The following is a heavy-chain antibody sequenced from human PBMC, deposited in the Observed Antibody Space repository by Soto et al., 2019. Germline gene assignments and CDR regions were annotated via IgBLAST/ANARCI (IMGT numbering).Heavy chain of an antibody. Sequence: GASVKVSCKASGYTFTSYDINWVRQATGQGLEWMGWMNPNSGNTGYAQKFQGRVTMTRNTSMSTAYMELSSLRSEDTAVYYCARSTRLRTTRGYSYGEPFDYWGQGTLVTVSS. CDR3: ARSTRLRTTRGYSYGEPFDY. J-gene: IGHJ4*02. CDR2: MNPNSGNT. D-gene: IGHD5-18*01. V-gene: IGHV1-8*01. CDR1: GYTFTSYD.